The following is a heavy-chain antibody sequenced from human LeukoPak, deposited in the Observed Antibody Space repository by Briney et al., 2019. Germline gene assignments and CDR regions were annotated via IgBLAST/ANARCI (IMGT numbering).Heavy chain of an antibody. CDR2: ISYDGRNI. Sequence: GGSLRLSCAASGFTFNTYGMHWVRQAPGKGLEWVAAISYDGRNIDSTDSVKGRFAISRDNSKKTLDLQMNSLRAEDTAVYYCAREVGYCSSTSCYGGGYYGMDVWGQGTTVTVSS. V-gene: IGHV3-30*03. J-gene: IGHJ6*02. CDR3: AREVGYCSSTSCYGGGYYGMDV. CDR1: GFTFNTYG. D-gene: IGHD2-2*03.